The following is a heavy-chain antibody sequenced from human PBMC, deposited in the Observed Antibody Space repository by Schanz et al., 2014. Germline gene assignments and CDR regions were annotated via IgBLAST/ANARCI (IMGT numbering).Heavy chain of an antibody. J-gene: IGHJ4*02. D-gene: IGHD3-10*01. CDR2: IWSDGSTK. V-gene: IGHV3-33*01. CDR3: ARANYRRKINFDY. CDR1: GFAFSVYG. Sequence: QAQLMESGGGVVQPGRSLRLSCAASGFAFSVYGMHWVRQAPGKGPEWVAVIWSDGSTKYYADSVKGRFTMSRDNSKNTLYLQMNSLRAEDTAVYYCARANYRRKINFDYWGRGTLVTVSS.